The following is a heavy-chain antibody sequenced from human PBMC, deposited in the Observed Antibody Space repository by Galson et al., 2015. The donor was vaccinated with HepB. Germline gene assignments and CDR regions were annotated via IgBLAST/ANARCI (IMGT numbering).Heavy chain of an antibody. CDR3: ARSTSGSQYFDY. CDR1: GFSLSTAGMR. CDR2: LSWDDDK. Sequence: PALVKPTQTLTVTCTFSGFSLSTAGMRVSWIRQPPGKALEWLDRLSWDDDKFYNTSLKTRLTISKGPSKNQVVLTMTNMDPVGTATYYCARSTSGSQYFDYWGQGTLVTVSS. D-gene: IGHD3-10*01. V-gene: IGHV2-70*04. J-gene: IGHJ4*02.